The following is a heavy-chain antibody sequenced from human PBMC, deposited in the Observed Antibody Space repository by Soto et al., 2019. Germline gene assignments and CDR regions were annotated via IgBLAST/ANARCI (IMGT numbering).Heavy chain of an antibody. J-gene: IGHJ6*02. D-gene: IGHD6-6*01. V-gene: IGHV1-69*13. CDR1: GYTFTSYA. Sequence: SVKVSCKASGYTFTSYAISWVRQAPGQGLEWMGGIIPIFGTANYAQKFQGRVTITADESTSTAYMELSSLRSEDTAVYYCARDRIAARLDYYGMDVWGQGTTVTGSS. CDR3: ARDRIAARLDYYGMDV. CDR2: IIPIFGTA.